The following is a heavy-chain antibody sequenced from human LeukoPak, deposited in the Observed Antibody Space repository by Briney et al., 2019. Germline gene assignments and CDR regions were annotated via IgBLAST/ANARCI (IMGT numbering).Heavy chain of an antibody. CDR3: AKDRGGWELLPDDY. D-gene: IGHD1-26*01. CDR2: ISGSGGST. CDR1: GFTFSSYA. Sequence: GGSLRLSCAASGFTFSSYAMSWVRQAPGKGLEWVSAISGSGGSTYYADSVKGRFTISRDNSKNTLFLQMNSLRAEDRAVYYCAKDRGGWELLPDDYWGQGTLVTVSS. J-gene: IGHJ4*02. V-gene: IGHV3-23*01.